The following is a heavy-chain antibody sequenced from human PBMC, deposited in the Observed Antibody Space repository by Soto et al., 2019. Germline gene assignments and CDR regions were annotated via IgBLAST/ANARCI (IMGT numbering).Heavy chain of an antibody. D-gene: IGHD3-3*01. Sequence: PGGSLRLSCAASGFTFSSYAMRWVRQAPGKGLEWVAVISYDGSNKYYADSVKGRFTISRDNSKNTLYLQMNSLRAEDTAVYYCARDLGIRVLEWSSIDYWGQGTLVTVSS. CDR1: GFTFSSYA. CDR3: ARDLGIRVLEWSSIDY. J-gene: IGHJ4*02. V-gene: IGHV3-30-3*01. CDR2: ISYDGSNK.